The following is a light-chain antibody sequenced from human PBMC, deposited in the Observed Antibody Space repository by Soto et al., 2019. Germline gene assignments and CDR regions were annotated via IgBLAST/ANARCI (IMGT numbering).Light chain of an antibody. Sequence: QSALTQPASVSGSPGQSITISCTGTSSDVGGYNYVSWYQQHPGKAPKLMSYDVRNRPSGVSSRFSGSKSGNTVSLTISGLQAEDEADYYCSSYTSSSTLVVFGGGTKLTVL. CDR1: SSDVGGYNY. CDR3: SSYTSSSTLVV. J-gene: IGLJ2*01. CDR2: DVR. V-gene: IGLV2-14*01.